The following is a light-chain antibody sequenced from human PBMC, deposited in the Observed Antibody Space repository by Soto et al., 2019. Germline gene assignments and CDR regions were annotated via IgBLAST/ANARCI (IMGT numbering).Light chain of an antibody. CDR1: QSVDNN. Sequence: EILMTQSPGTLSVSTGEGATLSCRASQSVDNNLAWYQQKPSQAPRLLIYGASTRPTGIPDRFSGSGSGTEFTLTISSLQSEDFAVYYCQQYDTWPPTFGGGTKVEIK. CDR3: QQYDTWPPT. V-gene: IGKV3D-15*01. J-gene: IGKJ4*01. CDR2: GAS.